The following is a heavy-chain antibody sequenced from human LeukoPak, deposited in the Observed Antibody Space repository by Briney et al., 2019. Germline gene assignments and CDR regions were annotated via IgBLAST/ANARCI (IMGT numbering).Heavy chain of an antibody. D-gene: IGHD6-6*01. CDR1: GGSISSGAYY. V-gene: IGHV4-31*03. CDR2: IYYTGST. CDR3: ARDRSSSSTNWFDP. J-gene: IGHJ5*02. Sequence: SQTLSLTCTVSGGSISSGAYYWTWIRQHPGKGLEWIGYIYYTGSTYYNPSLKSRVTMSVGTSKNQFSLKLSSVTAADTAVYYCARDRSSSSTNWFDPWGQGTLVTVSS.